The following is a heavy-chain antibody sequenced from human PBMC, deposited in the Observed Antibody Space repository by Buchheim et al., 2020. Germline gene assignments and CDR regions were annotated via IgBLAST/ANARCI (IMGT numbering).Heavy chain of an antibody. CDR2: IIPILGIA. Sequence: QVQLVQSGAEVKKPGSSVKVSCKASGGTFSSYAISWVRQAPGQGLEWMGRIIPILGIANYAQKFQARVTITADKSQSTAPMELSSLRSEDTAVYYCAREVPRGIAAAGSEYYFDYWGQGTL. J-gene: IGHJ4*02. CDR3: AREVPRGIAAAGSEYYFDY. V-gene: IGHV1-69*04. CDR1: GGTFSSYA. D-gene: IGHD6-13*01.